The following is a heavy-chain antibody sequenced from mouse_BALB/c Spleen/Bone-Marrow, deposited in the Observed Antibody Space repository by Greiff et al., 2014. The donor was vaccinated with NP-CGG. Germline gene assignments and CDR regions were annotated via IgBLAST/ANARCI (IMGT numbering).Heavy chain of an antibody. CDR2: INPYNDAT. J-gene: IGHJ2*01. Sequence: EVQLQQSGPELVKPGASVKMSCKASGYTFTSYVIHWVKQKPGQGLEWIGYINPYNDATKFNERFKGKATLTSDKSSSTAYMVLSGLTSEDSAVYYCAREGVDYFDYWGQGTTLTVSS. V-gene: IGHV1-14*01. CDR3: AREGVDYFDY. CDR1: GYTFTSYV.